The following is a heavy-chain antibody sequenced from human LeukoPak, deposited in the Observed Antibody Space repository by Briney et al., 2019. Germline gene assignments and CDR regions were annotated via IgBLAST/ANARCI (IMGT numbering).Heavy chain of an antibody. V-gene: IGHV1-8*01. CDR1: GYTFTSYD. CDR2: MNPNSGNT. Sequence: ASVKVSCKASGYTFTSYDINWVRQATGQGLEWMGWMNPNSGNTGYAQKFQGRVTMTRNTSISTAYMELSSLRSEDTAVYYCARGGIAAASGVSWFDPWGQGTLVTVSS. D-gene: IGHD6-13*01. CDR3: ARGGIAAASGVSWFDP. J-gene: IGHJ5*02.